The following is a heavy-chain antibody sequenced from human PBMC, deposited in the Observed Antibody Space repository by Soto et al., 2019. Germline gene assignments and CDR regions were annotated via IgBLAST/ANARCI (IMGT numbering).Heavy chain of an antibody. J-gene: IGHJ6*02. CDR2: ISGSGGST. CDR3: AKDLRMTIFRAYDYGIDV. Sequence: PGGSLRLSCAASGFTFSSYAMTWVRQAPGKGLEWVSAISGSGGSTYYADSVMGRFTIPRDNTKNTLYLQMNSLRAEDTAVYYCAKDLRMTIFRAYDYGIDVWRQGTTDTVS. D-gene: IGHD3-3*01. V-gene: IGHV3-23*01. CDR1: GFTFSSYA.